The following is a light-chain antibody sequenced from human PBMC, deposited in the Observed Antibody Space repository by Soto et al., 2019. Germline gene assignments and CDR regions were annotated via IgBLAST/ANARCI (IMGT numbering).Light chain of an antibody. J-gene: IGKJ1*01. CDR1: QTVGSN. CDR3: QQYNTRPQT. CDR2: GAS. V-gene: IGKV3-15*01. Sequence: EVVPTQSPATLSVSPGERATLSCRASQTVGSNLAWHQHKPGQAPRLLISGASTRATGVPARFSGSGSGTEFALTISGLQSEDFTVYFCQQYNTRPQTFGQGTKVDIK.